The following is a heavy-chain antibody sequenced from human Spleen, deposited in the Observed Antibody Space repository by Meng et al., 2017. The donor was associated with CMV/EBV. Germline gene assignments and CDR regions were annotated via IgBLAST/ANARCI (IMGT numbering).Heavy chain of an antibody. CDR3: ASGISSPGAQG. D-gene: IGHD6-13*01. CDR1: GASISSYY. CDR2: MHHSGTM. J-gene: IGHJ4*02. Sequence: SETLSLTCTVSGASISSYYWSWIRQSPGKGLEWIGYMHHSGTMNYNPSLKSRVTISLDTSKNQFSLKLNSVTAADTAVYYCASGISSPGAQGWGRGTLVTVSS. V-gene: IGHV4-59*01.